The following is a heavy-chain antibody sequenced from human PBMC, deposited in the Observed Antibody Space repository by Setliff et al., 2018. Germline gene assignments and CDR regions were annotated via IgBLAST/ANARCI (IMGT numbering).Heavy chain of an antibody. Sequence: SVKVSCKASGGTFSSYGISWVRQAPGQGLEWMGGTIPMFGSTNYAQKFQDRVTIITDESTSTAYMELSSLRIEDTAVYYCAREGVDTRSSTDYRYYMDVWGKGTTGTVS. CDR1: GGTFSSYG. CDR2: TIPMFGST. D-gene: IGHD5-18*01. V-gene: IGHV1-69*05. CDR3: AREGVDTRSSTDYRYYMDV. J-gene: IGHJ6*03.